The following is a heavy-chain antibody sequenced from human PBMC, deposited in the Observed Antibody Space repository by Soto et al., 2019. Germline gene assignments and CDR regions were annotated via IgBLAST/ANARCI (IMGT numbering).Heavy chain of an antibody. V-gene: IGHV1-69*13. CDR2: IIPIFGTA. J-gene: IGHJ4*02. CDR3: ARDMVRGVQPPSGLDY. CDR1: GCTFSSYA. D-gene: IGHD3-10*01. Sequence: SVKVSCKASGCTFSSYAISWVRQAPGQGLEWMGGIIPIFGTANYAQKFQGRVTITADESTSTAYMELSSLRSEDTAVYYCARDMVRGVQPPSGLDYWGQGTLVTVSS.